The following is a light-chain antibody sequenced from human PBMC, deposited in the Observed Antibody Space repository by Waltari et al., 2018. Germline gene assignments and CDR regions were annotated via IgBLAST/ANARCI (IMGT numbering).Light chain of an antibody. CDR3: QQYNNWPPWT. CDR1: QSVSIN. Sequence: EVVMTQSPATLSVSPGERATLSCRASQSVSINLAWYQQKPGQAPRLLIYGASTRATGIPARFSGSGSRTEFTLTISSLQSEDFAVYYCQQYNNWPPWTFGQGTKVEIK. J-gene: IGKJ1*01. V-gene: IGKV3-15*01. CDR2: GAS.